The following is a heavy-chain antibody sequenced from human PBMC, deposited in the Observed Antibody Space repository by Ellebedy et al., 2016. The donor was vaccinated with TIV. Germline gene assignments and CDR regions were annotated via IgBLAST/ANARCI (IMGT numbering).Heavy chain of an antibody. CDR1: GYSFTNYW. V-gene: IGHV5-51*01. Sequence: GESLKISCKGSGYSFTNYWIGWVRQMPGKGLEWMGIIYPGNSDTRYSPSFQGQVTISVDKSISTAYLQWSSLKASDTAVYYCARSIPRSEYCSGGNCDPPFDYWGQGTLVTVSS. J-gene: IGHJ4*02. CDR2: IYPGNSDT. D-gene: IGHD2-15*01. CDR3: ARSIPRSEYCSGGNCDPPFDY.